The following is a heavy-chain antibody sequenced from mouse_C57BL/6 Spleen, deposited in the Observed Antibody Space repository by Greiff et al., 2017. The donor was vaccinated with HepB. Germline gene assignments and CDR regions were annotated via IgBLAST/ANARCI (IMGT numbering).Heavy chain of an antibody. Sequence: EVQLQQSGPELVKPGASVKISCKASGYTFTDYYMNWVKQSHGKSLEWIGDINPNNGGTSYNQKFKGKATLTVDKSSSTAYMELRSLTSEDSAVYYCARWGDTVAHWGQGTTLTVSS. D-gene: IGHD1-1*01. CDR2: INPNNGGT. V-gene: IGHV1-26*01. CDR1: GYTFTDYY. CDR3: ARWGDTVAH. J-gene: IGHJ2*01.